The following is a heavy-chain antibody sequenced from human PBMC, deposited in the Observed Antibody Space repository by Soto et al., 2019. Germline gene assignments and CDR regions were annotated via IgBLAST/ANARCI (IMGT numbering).Heavy chain of an antibody. Sequence: GASVKVSCKASGYTFTGYYMHWVRQAPGQGLEWMGWINPNSGGTNYAQKFQGWVTMTRDTSISTAYMELSRLRSDDTAVYYCARDSGYCSSTSCCIQRSSWYFPDYRGQGTLVNVSS. CDR3: ARDSGYCSSTSCCIQRSSWYFPDY. V-gene: IGHV1-2*04. CDR2: INPNSGGT. J-gene: IGHJ4*02. D-gene: IGHD2-2*03. CDR1: GYTFTGYY.